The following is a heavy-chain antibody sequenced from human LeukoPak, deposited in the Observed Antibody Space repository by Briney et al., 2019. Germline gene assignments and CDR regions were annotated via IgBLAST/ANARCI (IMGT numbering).Heavy chain of an antibody. CDR1: GGTFSSYA. D-gene: IGHD2-15*01. Sequence: ASVKVSCKASGGTFSSYAISWVRQAPGQGLEWMGGIIPIFGTANYAQKFQGRVTITTDESTSTAYMELSSLRSEDTAVYYCARSGYCSGGSCYRPYFDYWGQGTLVTVSS. J-gene: IGHJ4*02. V-gene: IGHV1-69*05. CDR3: ARSGYCSGGSCYRPYFDY. CDR2: IIPIFGTA.